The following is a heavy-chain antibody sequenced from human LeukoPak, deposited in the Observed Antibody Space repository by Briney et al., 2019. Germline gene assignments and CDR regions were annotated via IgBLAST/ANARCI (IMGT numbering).Heavy chain of an antibody. CDR1: GFTFSTYW. CDR2: IRGDGNSA. CDR3: ARSDYTDY. D-gene: IGHD3-3*01. J-gene: IGHJ4*02. V-gene: IGHV3-74*01. Sequence: PGGSLRLSCAASGFTFSTYWMHWGRQGPGKGLVWVSRIRGDGNSATYADFVKGRFTISRDNAKNTLYLQMNSLRVEDTAVYYCARSDYTDYWGQGTLVTVSS.